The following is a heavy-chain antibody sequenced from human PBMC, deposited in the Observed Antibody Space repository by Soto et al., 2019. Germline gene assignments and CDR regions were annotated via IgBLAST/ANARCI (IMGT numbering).Heavy chain of an antibody. D-gene: IGHD1-1*01. CDR3: ARPATRNNGNDAVDI. Sequence: GESLKISCKGSGYSFTSYWIGWVRQMPGKGLEWMGIIYPGDSDTRYSPSFQGQVTISADKSISTAYLQWSSLKASDTAMYYCARPATRNNGNDAVDIWGQGTMVTVSS. J-gene: IGHJ3*02. CDR2: IYPGDSDT. CDR1: GYSFTSYW. V-gene: IGHV5-51*01.